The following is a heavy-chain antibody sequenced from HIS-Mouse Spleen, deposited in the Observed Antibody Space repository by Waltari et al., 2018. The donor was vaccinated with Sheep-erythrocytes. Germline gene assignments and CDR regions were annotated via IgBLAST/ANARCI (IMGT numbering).Heavy chain of an antibody. Sequence: QVQLVESGGGVVQPGRSLRLSCAASGFTFSSYGMPGVGSAPGKGLEWVAVISYDGSNKYYADSVKGRFTISRDNSKNTLYLQMNSLRAEDTAVYYCAKVRTVNYWYFDLWGRGTLVTVSS. CDR1: GFTFSSYG. V-gene: IGHV3-30*18. CDR3: AKVRTVNYWYFDL. CDR2: ISYDGSNK. D-gene: IGHD1-1*01. J-gene: IGHJ2*01.